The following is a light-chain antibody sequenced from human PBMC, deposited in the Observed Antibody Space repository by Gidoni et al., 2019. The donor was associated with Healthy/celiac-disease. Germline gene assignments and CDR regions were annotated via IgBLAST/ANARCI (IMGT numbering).Light chain of an antibody. V-gene: IGKV1-5*03. CDR3: QQYNSYWT. CDR1: QSISSW. Sequence: DIQMTQSPSTLSASVGDRVTITCRASQSISSWLAWYQQKPGKAPKLLIYKASSLESGVPSRISGSGSGTEFTLTISSRQPDDSATYYCQQYNSYWTFGQGTKVEIK. CDR2: KAS. J-gene: IGKJ1*01.